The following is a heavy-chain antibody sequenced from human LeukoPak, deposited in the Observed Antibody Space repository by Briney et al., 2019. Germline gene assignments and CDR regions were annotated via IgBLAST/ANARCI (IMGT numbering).Heavy chain of an antibody. CDR1: GFTFSSYE. CDR2: ISGSGGST. J-gene: IGHJ4*02. Sequence: PGGSLRLSCAASGFTFSSYEMNWVRQAPGKGLEWVSAISGSGGSTYYADSVKGRFTISRDNSKNTLYLQMNSLRAEDTAVYYCAKDRWQLFDYWGQGTLVTVSS. V-gene: IGHV3-23*01. CDR3: AKDRWQLFDY. D-gene: IGHD4-23*01.